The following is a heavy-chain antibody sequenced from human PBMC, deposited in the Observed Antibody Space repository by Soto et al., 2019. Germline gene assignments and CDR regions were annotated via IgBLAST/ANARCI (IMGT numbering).Heavy chain of an antibody. J-gene: IGHJ5*02. CDR2: ISAYNGNT. V-gene: IGHV1-18*04. CDR3: ARDGFNIYYYDSSGPRWFDP. D-gene: IGHD3-22*01. Sequence: QVHLVQSGAEVKKPGASVKVSCKASGYSFSNYGINWVRQAPGQGLEWMGGISAYNGNTKYAQKLQVRVTVTTDTSTSTAYMELRSLISDDTAVYYCARDGFNIYYYDSSGPRWFDPWGQGTLVTVSS. CDR1: GYSFSNYG.